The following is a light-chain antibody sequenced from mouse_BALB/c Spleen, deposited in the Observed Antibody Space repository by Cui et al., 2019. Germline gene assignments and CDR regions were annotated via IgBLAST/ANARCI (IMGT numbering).Light chain of an antibody. CDR2: AAT. V-gene: IGKV12-46*01. CDR1: ENIYSN. Sequence: DIQMTQSPASLSVSVGETVTITCRASENIYSNLAWYQQKQGKSPQLLVYAATNLADGVPSRFSGSGSGTQYSLKINSLQSEDFGRYYCQHFWGTPFTFGSGTKLEIK. CDR3: QHFWGTPFT. J-gene: IGKJ4*01.